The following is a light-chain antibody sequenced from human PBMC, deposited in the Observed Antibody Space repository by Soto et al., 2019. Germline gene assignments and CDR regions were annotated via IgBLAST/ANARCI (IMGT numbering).Light chain of an antibody. CDR2: GAS. CDR3: QKYDTAPLT. Sequence: DIQVTQSPSSLSASLGDRVSITCRASRDISNYLAWYQQTPGQVPRLLISGASTLHSGVPSRFSGSGSGTDFTLTITSLQPEDIATYVCQKYDTAPLTFGGETKV. J-gene: IGKJ4*01. V-gene: IGKV1-27*01. CDR1: RDISNY.